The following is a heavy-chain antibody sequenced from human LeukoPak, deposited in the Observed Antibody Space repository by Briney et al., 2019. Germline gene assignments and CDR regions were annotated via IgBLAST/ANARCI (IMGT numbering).Heavy chain of an antibody. CDR3: ARESLTWLQSRTSWFDP. Sequence: SETLSLTCSVSGYSISSGYYWGWIRQPPGKGLEWIGSIDHSGSTYYNPSLKSRVTISVDTSKNQFSLKLSSVTAADTAVYYCARESLTWLQSRTSWFDPWGQGTLVTVSS. V-gene: IGHV4-38-2*02. D-gene: IGHD5-24*01. CDR1: GYSISSGYY. J-gene: IGHJ5*02. CDR2: IDHSGST.